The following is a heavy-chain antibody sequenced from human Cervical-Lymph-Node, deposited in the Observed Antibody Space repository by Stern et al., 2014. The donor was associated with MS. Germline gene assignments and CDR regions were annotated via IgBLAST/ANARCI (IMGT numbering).Heavy chain of an antibody. J-gene: IGHJ4*02. CDR1: GFSLSTSGLG. Sequence: ESGPALVKPTPTLTLTCTFSGFSLSTSGLGVGWIRQPPGEALEWLAYIYWDDQKRYSPSLKSRLTITKDTSKNQVVLTLTNVDPVDTATYYCAHRTAGPFDYWGQGTLVTVSS. CDR3: AHRTAGPFDY. V-gene: IGHV2-5*02. CDR2: IYWDDQK.